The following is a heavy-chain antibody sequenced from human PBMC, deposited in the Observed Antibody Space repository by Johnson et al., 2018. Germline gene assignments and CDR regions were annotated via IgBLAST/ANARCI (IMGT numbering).Heavy chain of an antibody. J-gene: IGHJ3*02. CDR3: ARDNLRAFDI. Sequence: VQLVESGAEVKKPGSSVKVSCKASGGTFSSYTISWVRQAPGQGLEWMGGIIPILGTVNYAQKFQGRVTITADECTSTAYMELSSLRSEDTAVYYCARDNLRAFDIWGQGTMVTVSS. CDR1: GGTFSSYT. CDR2: IIPILGTV. V-gene: IGHV1-69*01.